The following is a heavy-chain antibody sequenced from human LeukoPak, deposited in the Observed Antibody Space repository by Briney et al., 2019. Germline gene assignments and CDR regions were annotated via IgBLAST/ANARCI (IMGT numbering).Heavy chain of an antibody. CDR1: GGSISSYY. CDR3: VRSYYDSSGYYPDYFDY. Sequence: PSETLSLTCTVSGGSISSYYWSWIRQPPGKGLEWIGYIYYSGSTNYNPSLKSRVTISVDTSKNQFSLKLSSVTAADTAVYYCVRSYYDSSGYYPDYFDYWGQGTLVTVSS. D-gene: IGHD3-22*01. V-gene: IGHV4-59*01. J-gene: IGHJ4*02. CDR2: IYYSGST.